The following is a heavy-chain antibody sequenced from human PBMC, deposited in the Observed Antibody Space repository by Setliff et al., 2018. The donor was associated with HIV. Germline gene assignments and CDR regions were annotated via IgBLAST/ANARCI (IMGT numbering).Heavy chain of an antibody. CDR1: GGSASNGRYY. D-gene: IGHD3-22*01. Sequence: SETLSLTCTVSGGSASNGRYYWAWIRQPPGKCREWIGSIYQTGSTNYNPSLKTRVDMSLDISKNQFSLNVSFVTAADTAVYYCARDKGRPHYYDDTGSYRSDALNIWGQGTMVTVSS. J-gene: IGHJ3*02. CDR2: IYQTGST. V-gene: IGHV4-39*07. CDR3: ARDKGRPHYYDDTGSYRSDALNI.